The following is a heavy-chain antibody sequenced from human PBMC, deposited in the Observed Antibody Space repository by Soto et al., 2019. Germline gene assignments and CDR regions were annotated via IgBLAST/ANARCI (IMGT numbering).Heavy chain of an antibody. CDR2: ISKSDYT. CDR3: AREDSIIIPAVSDF. CDR1: GFAFNNYG. V-gene: IGHV3-21*01. J-gene: IGHJ4*02. Sequence: GGSLRLSCTVSGFAFNNYGINWVRQAPGQGLEWVSSISKSDYTYYSDSVKGRFTISRDNAKNSVSLQMNTLRVEDTAVYYCAREDSIIIPAVSDFWGQGTVVTVSS. D-gene: IGHD2-2*01.